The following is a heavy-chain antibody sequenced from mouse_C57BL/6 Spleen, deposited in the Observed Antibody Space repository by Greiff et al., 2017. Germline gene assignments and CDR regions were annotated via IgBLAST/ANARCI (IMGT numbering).Heavy chain of an antibody. CDR2: IRNKANGYTT. D-gene: IGHD1-1*01. J-gene: IGHJ1*03. CDR1: GFTFTDYY. Sequence: EVHLVESGGGLVQPGGSLSLSCAASGFTFTDYYMSWVRQPPGKALEWLGFIRNKANGYTTEYSASVKGRFTISRDNSQSILYLQMNALRAEDSATYDCARWSYGSSPWDFDVWGTGTTVTVSS. CDR3: ARWSYGSSPWDFDV. V-gene: IGHV7-3*01.